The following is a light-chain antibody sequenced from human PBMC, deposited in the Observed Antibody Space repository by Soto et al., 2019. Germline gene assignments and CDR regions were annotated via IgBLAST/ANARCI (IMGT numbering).Light chain of an antibody. Sequence: QSALTQPASVSGSPGQSITISCTGTSSDVGSYNLVSWYQQHPGKAPKLMIYEVSKRPSGVSNLFSGSKSGNTASLTISGLHAEDEADYYCCSYAGSSTLYVFGTGTKVTVL. V-gene: IGLV2-23*02. CDR1: SSDVGSYNL. CDR2: EVS. CDR3: CSYAGSSTLYV. J-gene: IGLJ1*01.